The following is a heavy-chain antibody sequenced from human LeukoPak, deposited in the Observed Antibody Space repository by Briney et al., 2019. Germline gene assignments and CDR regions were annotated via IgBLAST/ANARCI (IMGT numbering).Heavy chain of an antibody. Sequence: GGSLRLSCAASGFTFSSYGMHWVRQAPGKGLEWVAVISYDGSNKYYADSVKGRFTISRDNSKNTLYLQMNSLRADDTAVYYCAKDRNFDYWGQGTLVTVSS. V-gene: IGHV3-30*18. CDR1: GFTFSSYG. J-gene: IGHJ4*02. CDR3: AKDRNFDY. CDR2: ISYDGSNK.